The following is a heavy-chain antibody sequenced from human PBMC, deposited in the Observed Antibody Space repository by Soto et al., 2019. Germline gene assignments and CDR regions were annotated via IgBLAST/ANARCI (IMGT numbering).Heavy chain of an antibody. D-gene: IGHD3-16*01. CDR3: ARDAGVSGELYY. CDR1: GYTFTSYG. V-gene: IGHV1-18*01. Sequence: QVQLVQSGAEVKKPGASVKVSCKASGYTFTSYGISWVRQAPGQGLEWMGWISAYNGNTNYAQKLQGRVAMTTDTSTSTADMDLRSLRSDDPAVYYCARDAGVSGELYYWGQGTLVTVSS. J-gene: IGHJ4*02. CDR2: ISAYNGNT.